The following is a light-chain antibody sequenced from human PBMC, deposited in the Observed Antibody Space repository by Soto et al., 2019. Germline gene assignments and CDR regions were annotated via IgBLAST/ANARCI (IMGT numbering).Light chain of an antibody. Sequence: DIQMTQSPSSLSASVGDRVTITCRASQSISSYLNWYQQKPGKAPKLLIYAASSLQSGVPSRFSGSGSGTDFTLTISSLQPDDFATYYCQQRYSTPRTFGQGTKVEIK. CDR2: AAS. V-gene: IGKV1-39*01. J-gene: IGKJ1*01. CDR3: QQRYSTPRT. CDR1: QSISSY.